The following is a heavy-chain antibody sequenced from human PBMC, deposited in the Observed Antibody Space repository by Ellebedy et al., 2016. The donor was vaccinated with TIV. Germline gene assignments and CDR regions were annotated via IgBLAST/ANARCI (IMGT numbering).Heavy chain of an antibody. CDR2: IKQDGSEK. V-gene: IGHV3-7*01. Sequence: GESLKISCAASGFTFSSYWMSWVRQAPGKGLEWVANIKQDGSEKYYVDSVKGRFTISRDNAKNSLYLQMNSLRAEDTAVYYCARDLRDGIDWFDPWGQGTLVTVSS. CDR3: ARDLRDGIDWFDP. J-gene: IGHJ5*02. CDR1: GFTFSSYW.